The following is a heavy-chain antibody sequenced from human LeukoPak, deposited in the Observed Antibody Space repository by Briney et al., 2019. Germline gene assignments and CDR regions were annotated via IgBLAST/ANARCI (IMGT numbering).Heavy chain of an antibody. J-gene: IGHJ6*02. CDR3: ARDRAGYFYAMDV. CDR2: INWKSNNI. Sequence: GWSLRLSCAASGFTFGDYAMHWVRQAPGKGLEWVSGINWKSNNIGYADSVKGRFTISRDNAKNSLYLQMNSLRTEDTALYYCARDRAGYFYAMDVWGQGTSVTVSS. V-gene: IGHV3-9*01. CDR1: GFTFGDYA. D-gene: IGHD6-13*01.